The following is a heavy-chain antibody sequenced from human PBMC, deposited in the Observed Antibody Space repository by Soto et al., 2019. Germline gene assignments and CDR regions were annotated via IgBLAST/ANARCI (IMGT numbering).Heavy chain of an antibody. J-gene: IGHJ4*02. CDR3: AIVRVTDSPLDH. V-gene: IGHV3-30*03. CDR1: GFTFSSSG. D-gene: IGHD2-21*02. CDR2: LAYDVSEN. Sequence: QVHLVESGGGVVQPGTSLTLTCTVSGFTFSSSGMHWVRQAPGKGLEWLAFLAYDVSENFYADSVRGRFSISRDNTKNTLYLHMSSLTAEDTAIYYCAIVRVTDSPLDHWGPGTLVTVSS.